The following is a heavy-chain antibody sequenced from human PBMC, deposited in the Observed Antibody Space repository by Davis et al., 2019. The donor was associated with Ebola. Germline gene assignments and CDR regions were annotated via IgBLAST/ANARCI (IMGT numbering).Heavy chain of an antibody. J-gene: IGHJ4*02. Sequence: AASVKVSCKASGYTFTSYAMHWVRQAPGQRLEWMGWINAGNGNTKYSQKFQGRVTITRDTSASTAYMELRSLRSDDTAVYYCARSITMIVVAYNDYWGQGTLVTVSS. CDR1: GYTFTSYA. CDR2: INAGNGNT. CDR3: ARSITMIVVAYNDY. V-gene: IGHV1-3*01. D-gene: IGHD3-22*01.